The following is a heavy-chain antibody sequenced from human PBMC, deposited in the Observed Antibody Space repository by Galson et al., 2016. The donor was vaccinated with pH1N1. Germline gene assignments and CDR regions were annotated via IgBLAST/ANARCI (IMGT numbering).Heavy chain of an antibody. D-gene: IGHD3-16*01. Sequence: SLRLSCAASGFIFSSYWMSWVRQAPGKGLEWVANIKENGSEKYYLDSVKGRFTISRDNAKHSVSLQLDSLRAEDTAVYYCAGHLFSASESPFEYWGQGALVTVSS. CDR3: AGHLFSASESPFEY. V-gene: IGHV3-7*01. J-gene: IGHJ4*02. CDR2: IKENGSEK. CDR1: GFIFSSYW.